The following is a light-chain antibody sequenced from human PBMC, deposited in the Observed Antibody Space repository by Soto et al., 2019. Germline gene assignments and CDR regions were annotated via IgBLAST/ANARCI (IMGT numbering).Light chain of an antibody. CDR3: QQSYRSPT. J-gene: IGKJ5*01. CDR2: AAS. V-gene: IGKV1-39*01. CDR1: QSISSY. Sequence: IQMTQSPSSLSSSLGDIFTITFRASQSISSYLNWYQQKPGKAPKLLIYAASTLQFGVPSRFSGSGSGTDFTLTISSLQPEDFATYYCQQSYRSPTFGQGTRLEIK.